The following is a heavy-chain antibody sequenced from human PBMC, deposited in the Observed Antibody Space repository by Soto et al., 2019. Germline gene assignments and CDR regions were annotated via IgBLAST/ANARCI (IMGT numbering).Heavy chain of an antibody. J-gene: IGHJ3*02. CDR3: ARDNKFDSSCWYEAFDI. Sequence: EVQLVESGGGLVQPGGSLRLSCAASGFTVSSNYMSWVRQAPGKGLEWVSVIYSGGSTYYADSVKGRFTISRDNSKNTLYLQMNSLRAEDTAVYYCARDNKFDSSCWYEAFDIWGQGTMVTVSS. CDR1: GFTVSSNY. D-gene: IGHD6-19*01. CDR2: IYSGGST. V-gene: IGHV3-66*01.